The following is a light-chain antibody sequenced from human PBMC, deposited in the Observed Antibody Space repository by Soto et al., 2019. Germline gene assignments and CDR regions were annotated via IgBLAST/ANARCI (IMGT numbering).Light chain of an antibody. CDR2: AAS. CDR3: QQSYSTPWT. V-gene: IGKV1-39*01. CDR1: QSISNY. J-gene: IGKJ1*01. Sequence: DIQMTQSPSSLSTSIGDRVTITCRASQSISNYLSWYQQIPGKAPKLLIYAASTLRSGVSSRFSGSGSGTDFTLTISSLQPEDFANDYCQQSYSTPWTFGQGTKVEIK.